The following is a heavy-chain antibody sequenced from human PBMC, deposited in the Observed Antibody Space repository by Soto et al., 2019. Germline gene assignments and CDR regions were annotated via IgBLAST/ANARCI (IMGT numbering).Heavy chain of an antibody. V-gene: IGHV4-31*03. J-gene: IGHJ5*02. CDR3: ARSVFP. CDR2: FYYSGSS. Sequence: QVQLQESGPGLVKPSQTLSLTCTVSGGSISTGGYYWNWIRQHPGKGLEWIGYFYYSGSSYYNPSLKSRVTITVNTSKNQFSLRLSSVTAADTAVYYCARSVFPWGQGTLVTVSS. CDR1: GGSISTGGYY.